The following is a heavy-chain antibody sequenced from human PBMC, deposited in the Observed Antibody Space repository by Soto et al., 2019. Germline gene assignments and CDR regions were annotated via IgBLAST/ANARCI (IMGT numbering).Heavy chain of an antibody. V-gene: IGHV4-30-2*03. CDR3: ARHRNWKVDY. J-gene: IGHJ4*02. CDR2: IYHSGST. Sequence: SETLSLTCAVSGGSVNSAGYSWSWIRQPPGKGLEWIGYIYHSGSTCYNPSLKSRVTISVDTSKNQFSLKVSSVTAADTAVYYCARHRNWKVDYWGQGTLVTVSS. CDR1: GGSVNSAGYS. D-gene: IGHD1-1*01.